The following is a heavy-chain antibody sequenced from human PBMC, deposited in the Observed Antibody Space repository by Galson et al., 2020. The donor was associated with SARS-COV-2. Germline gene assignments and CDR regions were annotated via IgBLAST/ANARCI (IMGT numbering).Heavy chain of an antibody. Sequence: GGSLRLSCAASEFTFRNYWMNWVRQAPGKGLEWVANIKQDGSEKYYVDSVKGRFTISRDNTKNSLYLQMNSLRAEDPAVYYCARERVEYSSPMGYYFDYWGQGTLVTVSS. CDR1: EFTFRNYW. CDR2: IKQDGSEK. V-gene: IGHV3-7*05. J-gene: IGHJ4*02. CDR3: ARERVEYSSPMGYYFDY. D-gene: IGHD6-13*01.